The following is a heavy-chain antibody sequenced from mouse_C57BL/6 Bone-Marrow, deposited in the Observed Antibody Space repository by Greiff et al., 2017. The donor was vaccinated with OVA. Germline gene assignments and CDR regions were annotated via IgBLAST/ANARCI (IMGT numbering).Heavy chain of an antibody. CDR2: IVHNSGGT. J-gene: IGHJ1*03. Sequence: QVQLQQPGAELVKPGASVKLSCKASGYTFTSYWMHWVKQRPGRGLEWIGRIVHNSGGTKNHEKFKSKSTLSVDKPYSTAYMQLSSLTSEDSAVYYCARYTTVVDWYFDVWGTGTTVTVSS. CDR1: GYTFTSYW. CDR3: ARYTTVVDWYFDV. D-gene: IGHD1-1*01. V-gene: IGHV1-72*01.